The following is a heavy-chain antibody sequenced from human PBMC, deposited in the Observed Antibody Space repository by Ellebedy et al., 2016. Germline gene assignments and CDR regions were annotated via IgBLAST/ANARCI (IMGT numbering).Heavy chain of an antibody. Sequence: GGSLRLSCAASGFTVSSNYMSWVRQAPGKGLEWVSVIYSGGNTHYADSVKGRFTISRDNSKNTLHLQMNSLRVEDTAVYYCARDGRVGTTLYFQHWGQGSLVTVSS. CDR2: IYSGGNT. J-gene: IGHJ1*01. D-gene: IGHD1-26*01. CDR3: ARDGRVGTTLYFQH. CDR1: GFTVSSNY. V-gene: IGHV3-53*01.